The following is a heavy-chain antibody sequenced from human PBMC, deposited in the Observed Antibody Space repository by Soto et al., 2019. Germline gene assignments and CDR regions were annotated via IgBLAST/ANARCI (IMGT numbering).Heavy chain of an antibody. D-gene: IGHD3-3*01. CDR2: ISGSGGST. J-gene: IGHJ4*02. Sequence: GGSLRLSCAASGFTFSSYAMSWVRQAPGKGLEWVSAISGSGGSTYYADSVKGRFTISRDNSKNTLYLQMNSLRAEDTAVYYCAKDRGNYDFWSGYYILFDYWGQGTLVTVSS. CDR3: AKDRGNYDFWSGYYILFDY. CDR1: GFTFSSYA. V-gene: IGHV3-23*01.